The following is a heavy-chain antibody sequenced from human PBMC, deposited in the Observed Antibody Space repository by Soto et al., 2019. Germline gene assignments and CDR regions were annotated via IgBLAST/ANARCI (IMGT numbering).Heavy chain of an antibody. J-gene: IGHJ4*02. CDR3: ARGLQLRGRPL. CDR1: GGSFSGYY. V-gene: IGHV4-34*01. CDR2: INHSGST. D-gene: IGHD3-10*01. Sequence: SATLSLTCSVYGGSFSGYYWSWIRQPPGKGLEWIGEINHSGSTNYNPSLKSRVTISVDTSKNQFSLKLSSVTAADTAVYDCARGLQLRGRPLWGQGSPVTVSS.